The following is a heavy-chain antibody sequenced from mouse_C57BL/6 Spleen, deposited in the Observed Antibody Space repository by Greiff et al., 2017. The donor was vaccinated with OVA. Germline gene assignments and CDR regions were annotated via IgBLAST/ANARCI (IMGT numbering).Heavy chain of an antibody. J-gene: IGHJ4*01. CDR3: ARDSDAMDY. V-gene: IGHV5-16*01. CDR2: INYDGSST. Sequence: EVNVVESEGGLVQPGSSMKLSCTASGFTFSDYYMAWVRQVPEKGLEWVANINYDGSSTYYLDSLKSRFIISRDNAKNILYLQMSSLKSEDTATYYCARDSDAMDYWGQGTSVTVSS. CDR1: GFTFSDYY.